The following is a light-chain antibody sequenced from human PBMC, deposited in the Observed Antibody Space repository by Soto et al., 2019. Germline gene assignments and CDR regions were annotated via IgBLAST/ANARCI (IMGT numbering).Light chain of an antibody. CDR3: QTWGAGIPV. V-gene: IGLV4-69*01. CDR2: INSDGSH. J-gene: IGLJ7*01. Sequence: QPVLTQSPSASASLGASVKLTCTLSSGHSRYAIAWHQQQPEKGPRYLMKINSDGSHRKGDGIPDRFSGSSSGAERYLTISSLQSEDEADYYCQTWGAGIPVFGGGTQLTV. CDR1: SGHSRYA.